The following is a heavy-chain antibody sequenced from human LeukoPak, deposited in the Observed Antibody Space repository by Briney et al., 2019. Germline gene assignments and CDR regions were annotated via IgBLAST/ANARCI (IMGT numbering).Heavy chain of an antibody. J-gene: IGHJ4*02. D-gene: IGHD4-23*01. V-gene: IGHV4-31*03. Sequence: PSQTLSLTCTVSGGSISSGGYYWSWIRQHPGKGLEWIGYIYYSGSTYYNPSLKSRVTISVDTSKNQFSLKLSSVTAADTAVYYCARVNNYGGPFDYWGQGTLVTVSS. CDR3: ARVNNYGGPFDY. CDR2: IYYSGST. CDR1: GGSISSGGYY.